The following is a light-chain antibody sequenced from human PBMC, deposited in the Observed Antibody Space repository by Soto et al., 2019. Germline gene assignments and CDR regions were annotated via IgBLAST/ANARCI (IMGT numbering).Light chain of an antibody. J-gene: IGLJ2*01. CDR2: RSD. CDR3: AAWDDSLDGPV. V-gene: IGLV1-44*01. CDR1: SSNIGSNA. Sequence: QSVLTQPPSASGTPGQRVTISCSGSSSNIGSNAVNWYHQLPGKAPKLLIYRSDQRPSGVPDRFSGSKSGASASLAISGLRSEDEGDYYCAAWDDSLDGPVFGGGT.